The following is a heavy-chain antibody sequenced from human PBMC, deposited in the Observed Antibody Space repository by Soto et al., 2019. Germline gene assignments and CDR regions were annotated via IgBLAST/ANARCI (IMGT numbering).Heavy chain of an antibody. CDR3: ARHSRPPLGDCSGGSCYSGKHYYYYYGMDV. CDR1: GGSISSSSYY. CDR2: IYYSGST. J-gene: IGHJ6*02. Sequence: ASETLSLTCTVSGGSISSSSYYWGWIRQPPGKGLEWIGSIYYSGSTYYNPSLKSRVTISVDTSKNQFSLKLSSVTAADTAVYYCARHSRPPLGDCSGGSCYSGKHYYYYYGMDVWGQGTTVTVSS. D-gene: IGHD2-15*01. V-gene: IGHV4-39*01.